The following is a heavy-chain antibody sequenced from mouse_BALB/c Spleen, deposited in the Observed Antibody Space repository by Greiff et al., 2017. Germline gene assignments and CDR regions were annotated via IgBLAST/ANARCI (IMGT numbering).Heavy chain of an antibody. CDR1: GYTFTDYE. CDR2: IDPETGGT. Sequence: VQLQQSGAELVRPGASVTLSCKASGYTFTDYEMHWVKQTPVHGLEWIGAIDPETGGTAYNQKFKGKATLTADKSSSTAYMELRSLTSEDSAVYYCTRWGDGYYGAMDYWGQGTSVTVSS. D-gene: IGHD2-3*01. V-gene: IGHV1-15*01. J-gene: IGHJ4*01. CDR3: TRWGDGYYGAMDY.